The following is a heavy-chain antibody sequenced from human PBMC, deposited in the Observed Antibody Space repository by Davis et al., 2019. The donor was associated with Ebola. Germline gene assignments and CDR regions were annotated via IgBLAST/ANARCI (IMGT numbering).Heavy chain of an antibody. CDR2: ISAYNGNT. CDR1: GYIFTSYA. J-gene: IGHJ4*02. D-gene: IGHD2-21*02. Sequence: AASVKVSCKASGYIFTSYAIHWVRQAPGQRLEWMGWISAYNGNTNYAQKLQGRVTMTTDTSTSTAYMELRSLRSDDTAVYYCARDKTASPFDYWGQGTLVTVSS. CDR3: ARDKTASPFDY. V-gene: IGHV1-18*01.